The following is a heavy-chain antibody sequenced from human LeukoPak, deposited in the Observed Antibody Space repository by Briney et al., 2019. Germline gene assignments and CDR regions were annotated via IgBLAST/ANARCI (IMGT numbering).Heavy chain of an antibody. CDR2: IIPIFGTA. Sequence: ASVKVSCKASGYTFTAFYIHWVRQAPGQGLEWMGGIIPIFGTANYAQKFQGRVTITADESTSTAYMELSSLRSEDTAVYYCASTGIQYMLYYFDYWGQGTLVTVSS. J-gene: IGHJ4*02. D-gene: IGHD2-8*01. CDR3: ASTGIQYMLYYFDY. V-gene: IGHV1-69*13. CDR1: GYTFTAFY.